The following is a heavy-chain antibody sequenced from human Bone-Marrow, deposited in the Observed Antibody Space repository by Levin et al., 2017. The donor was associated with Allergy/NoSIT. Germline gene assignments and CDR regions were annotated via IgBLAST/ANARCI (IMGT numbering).Heavy chain of an antibody. CDR2: ITFNVGTT. D-gene: IGHD5-24*01. CDR1: GFTFSDYY. V-gene: IGHV3-11*01. CDR3: AREIETEIGAYDI. J-gene: IGHJ3*02. Sequence: GESLKISCAASGFTFSDYYMTWIRKAPGKGLEWVSYITFNVGTTYYADSVKGRFTISRDNAKNSLSLQMNSLRAEDTAMYYCAREIETEIGAYDIWGQGTMVTVSS.